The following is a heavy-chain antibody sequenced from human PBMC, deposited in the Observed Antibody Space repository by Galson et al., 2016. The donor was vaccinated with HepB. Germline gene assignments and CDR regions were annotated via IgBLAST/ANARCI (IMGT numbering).Heavy chain of an antibody. Sequence: SLRLSCAASGFTFTYYEMNWVRQAPGKGPEWVSYISGSGNNKYYADSVRGRFTVSRDNARNSVYLLMNSLRAEDTAIYYCARDIRSDLRSVLRPMAGLVVFYGLDVWGQGTTVTVSS. D-gene: IGHD3-3*01. V-gene: IGHV3-48*03. CDR2: ISGSGNNK. CDR1: GFTFTYYE. CDR3: ARDIRSDLRSVLRPMAGLVVFYGLDV. J-gene: IGHJ6*02.